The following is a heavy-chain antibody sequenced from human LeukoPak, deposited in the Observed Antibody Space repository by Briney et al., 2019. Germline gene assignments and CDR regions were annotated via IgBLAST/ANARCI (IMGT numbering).Heavy chain of an antibody. Sequence: GASVKVSCKASGYTFTSYLITWVRQAPGQGLECMGWISAYNGNTNYAQKLQGRVTMTTDTSTSTAYMDLRNLRSDDTAVYYCARNVYYYDSSGYYDGEAFDIWGQGTMVTVSS. CDR1: GYTFTSYL. CDR3: ARNVYYYDSSGYYDGEAFDI. D-gene: IGHD3-22*01. V-gene: IGHV1-18*01. J-gene: IGHJ3*02. CDR2: ISAYNGNT.